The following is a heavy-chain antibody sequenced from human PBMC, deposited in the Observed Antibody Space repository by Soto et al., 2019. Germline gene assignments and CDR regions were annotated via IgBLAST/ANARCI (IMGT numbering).Heavy chain of an antibody. Sequence: TSVKVSCKASGYTFPNYGISWVRQAPGQGLEWMGWISAYNGNTNYAQKLQGRVTMTTDTSTYTAYMELRSLRSDDTAVYYCARDWGNCTGGSCYSDYYYYYGMDVWGQGTTVTVS. J-gene: IGHJ6*02. V-gene: IGHV1-18*01. CDR1: GYTFPNYG. CDR3: ARDWGNCTGGSCYSDYYYYYGMDV. CDR2: ISAYNGNT. D-gene: IGHD2-15*01.